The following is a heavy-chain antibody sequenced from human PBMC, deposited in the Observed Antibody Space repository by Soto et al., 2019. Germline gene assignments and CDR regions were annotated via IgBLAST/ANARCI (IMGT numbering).Heavy chain of an antibody. D-gene: IGHD3-22*01. CDR3: AGGYDSIDF. CDR1: GGTFSSYT. J-gene: IGHJ4*02. V-gene: IGHV1-69*02. CDR2: NIPILGIA. Sequence: QVQLEQSGAEVKKPGSSVKVSCKASGGTFSSYTISWVRQAPGQGLEWMGRNIPILGIANYAQTFQGRVTITADIPMGTAYMELRTLRCEDTAVYYCAGGYDSIDFWGERYLVSVSS.